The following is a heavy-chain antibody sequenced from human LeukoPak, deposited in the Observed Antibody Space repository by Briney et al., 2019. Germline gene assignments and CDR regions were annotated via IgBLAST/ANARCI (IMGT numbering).Heavy chain of an antibody. CDR3: ARGGTRFIYCSSTSCKNYMDV. CDR1: GGSFSGYY. Sequence: SETLSLTCAVYGGSFSGYYWSWIRQPPGKGLEWIGEINHSGSTNYNPSLKSRVTISVDTFKNQFSLKLSSVTAADTAVYYCARGGTRFIYCSSTSCKNYMDVWGKGTTVTVSS. D-gene: IGHD2-2*01. V-gene: IGHV4-34*01. J-gene: IGHJ6*03. CDR2: INHSGST.